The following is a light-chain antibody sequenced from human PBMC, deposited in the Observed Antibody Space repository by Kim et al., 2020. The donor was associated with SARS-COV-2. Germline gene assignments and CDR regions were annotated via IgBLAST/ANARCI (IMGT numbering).Light chain of an antibody. V-gene: IGKV4-1*01. Sequence: ATINCKSSQSVLYSSNNKNYLAWYQPKPGQPPKLLIYWASTRESGVPDRFSGSGSGTDFTLTISSLQAEDVAVYYCQQYYSTPLTFGGGTKVDIK. J-gene: IGKJ4*01. CDR1: QSVLYSSNNKNY. CDR3: QQYYSTPLT. CDR2: WAS.